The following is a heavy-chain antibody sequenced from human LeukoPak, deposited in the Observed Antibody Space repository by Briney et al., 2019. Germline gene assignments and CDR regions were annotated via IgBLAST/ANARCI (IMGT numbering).Heavy chain of an antibody. CDR2: ISYDGSNK. CDR1: GFTFSTYG. J-gene: IGHJ4*02. V-gene: IGHV3-30*19. CDR3: ARDIAIFGVVIPTYYFDY. D-gene: IGHD3-3*01. Sequence: GGSLRLSCAASGFTFSTYGMHWVRQAPGKGLEWVAVISYDGSNKYYADSVKGRFTISGDNSKNTLYLQMNSLRAEDTAVYYCARDIAIFGVVIPTYYFDYWGQGTLVTVSS.